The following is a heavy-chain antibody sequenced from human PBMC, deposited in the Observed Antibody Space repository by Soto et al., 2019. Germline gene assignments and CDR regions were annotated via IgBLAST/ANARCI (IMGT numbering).Heavy chain of an antibody. CDR1: GGSMSGYY. D-gene: IGHD6-6*01. V-gene: IGHV4-59*01. CDR2: VYYTGST. J-gene: IGHJ4*02. CDR3: ARSIAVPSSHIDH. Sequence: QVQLQGSGPGLVKPSETLSLTCRVSGGSMSGYYWSWIRQAPGKGLEWIGYVYYTGSTTYNPSLQSRVTISVDTSNKQFYLSLRLATAADTAVYFCARSIAVPSSHIDHWGQGIRVTVSS.